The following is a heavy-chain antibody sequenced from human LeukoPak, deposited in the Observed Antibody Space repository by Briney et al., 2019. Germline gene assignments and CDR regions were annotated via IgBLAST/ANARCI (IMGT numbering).Heavy chain of an antibody. D-gene: IGHD3-22*01. CDR2: ISYHGNNE. CDR3: ARCPESSGYYYELDS. J-gene: IGHJ4*02. V-gene: IGHV3-30*03. Sequence: GGSLRLSCAASGFTFSLYGMHWVRQAPGKGLEWVAVISYHGNNEYYADPVKGRFTISRDNSKNTLYLQMNSLTAEDTAVYYCARCPESSGYYYELDSWGQGTLVTVSS. CDR1: GFTFSLYG.